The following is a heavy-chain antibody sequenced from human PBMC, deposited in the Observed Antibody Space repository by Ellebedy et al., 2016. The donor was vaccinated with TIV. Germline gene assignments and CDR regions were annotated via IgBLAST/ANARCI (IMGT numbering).Heavy chain of an antibody. J-gene: IGHJ5*02. V-gene: IGHV3-7*01. CDR2: IRQEGDEI. CDR3: ARRASYGDYAVQVNPWFDP. Sequence: GESLKISCAASGFNFRSYWMTWVRQAPGKGLEWVAKIRQEGDEIYYVESVKGRFTISRDNAKNSLFLQMNSMGVEDTAVSYCARRASYGDYAVQVNPWFDPWGQGTLVTVSS. CDR1: GFNFRSYW. D-gene: IGHD4-17*01.